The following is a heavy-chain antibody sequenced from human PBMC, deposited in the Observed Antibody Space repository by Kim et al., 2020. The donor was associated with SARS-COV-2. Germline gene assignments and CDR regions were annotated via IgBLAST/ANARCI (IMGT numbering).Heavy chain of an antibody. D-gene: IGHD1-26*01. J-gene: IGHJ6*02. Sequence: RKGRDTISVDTSKNQFSLKLSSVTAADTAVYYCARLLGGANIYYYYGMDVWGQGTTVTVSS. V-gene: IGHV4-59*08. CDR3: ARLLGGANIYYYYGMDV.